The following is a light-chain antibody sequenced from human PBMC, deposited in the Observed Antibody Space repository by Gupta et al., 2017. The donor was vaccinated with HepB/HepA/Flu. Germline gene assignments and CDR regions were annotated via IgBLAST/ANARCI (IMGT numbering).Light chain of an antibody. CDR2: GAS. V-gene: IGKV3-20*01. CDR1: QSFSSSY. CDR3: QHYAASPLS. Sequence: EIVLTQSPGTLSLSPGERATLSCRASQSFSSSYLAWYQQKPGQAPRLLIYGASIRATGIPDRFSGSGSGTDFTLTISRLEPEDFAVYYCQHYAASPLSFGGGTKVEIK. J-gene: IGKJ4*01.